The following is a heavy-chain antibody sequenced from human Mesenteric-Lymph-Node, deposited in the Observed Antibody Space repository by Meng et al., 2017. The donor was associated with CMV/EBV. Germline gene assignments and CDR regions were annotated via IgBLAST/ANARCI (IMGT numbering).Heavy chain of an antibody. CDR2: INHSGST. J-gene: IGHJ4*02. D-gene: IGHD6-6*01. V-gene: IGHV4-39*07. CDR3: ARAGARRRFDY. Sequence: SETLSLTCNVSGGSMTSSSYYWGWIRQPPGKGLEWIGEINHSGSTNYNPSLKSRVTISVDTSKNQFSLKLSSVTAADTAVYYCARAGARRRFDYWGQGTLVTVSS. CDR1: GGSMTSSSYY.